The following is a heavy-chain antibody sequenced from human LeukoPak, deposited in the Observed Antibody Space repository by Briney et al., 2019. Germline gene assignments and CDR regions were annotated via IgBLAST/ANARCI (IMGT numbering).Heavy chain of an antibody. D-gene: IGHD2-2*01. V-gene: IGHV1-18*01. CDR1: GYTFTSYG. CDR2: ISAYNGNT. CDR3: ARDKFERIYCSSTSCYPFDY. J-gene: IGHJ4*02. Sequence: GSSVKVSCKASGYTFTSYGISWVRQAPGQGLEWIGWISAYNGNTNYPQKLQGRVTMTTDTSTSTAYMELRSLRSDDTAVYYCARDKFERIYCSSTSCYPFDYWGQGILVTVSS.